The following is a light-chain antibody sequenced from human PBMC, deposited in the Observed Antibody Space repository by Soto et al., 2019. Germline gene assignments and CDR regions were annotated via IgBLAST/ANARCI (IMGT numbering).Light chain of an antibody. V-gene: IGKV3-11*01. CDR3: QQRSNLPPWPLA. Sequence: EIVLTQSPATLSLSPGERATLSCRASQSVSSFLAWYQQKPGQPPRLLIYDASYRAAGIPARFSGSGSGTDFTLTISILEPEDSAVYCCQQRSNLPPWPLAFGGGTKVDI. J-gene: IGKJ4*01. CDR1: QSVSSF. CDR2: DAS.